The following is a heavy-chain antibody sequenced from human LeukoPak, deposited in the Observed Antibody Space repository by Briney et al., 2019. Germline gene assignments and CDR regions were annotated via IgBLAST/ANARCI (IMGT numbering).Heavy chain of an antibody. CDR1: GFTFSSYA. Sequence: PGGSLRLSCAASGFTFSSYAMSWVRQAPGKGLEWVSAISGSGGSTYYADSVKGRFTISRDNSKNTLYLQMNSLRAEDTAVYYCARRVPLPDRSDYYYYMDVWGKGTTVTVSS. CDR3: ARRVPLPDRSDYYYYMDV. J-gene: IGHJ6*03. V-gene: IGHV3-23*01. CDR2: ISGSGGST. D-gene: IGHD3-22*01.